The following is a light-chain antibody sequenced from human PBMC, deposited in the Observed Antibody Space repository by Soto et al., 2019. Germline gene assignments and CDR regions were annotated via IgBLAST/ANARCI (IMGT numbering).Light chain of an antibody. CDR3: QQRTSWPPWT. V-gene: IGKV3-11*01. Sequence: EVVLTQSPATLSLSPGGRATLSCRASQSVGLSLAWYQQKPGQAPRLLIYDASERASGSPARFSGSGSGTDFTLTISSLEPEDFAVYYCQQRTSWPPWTFGQGTKVDI. CDR2: DAS. J-gene: IGKJ1*01. CDR1: QSVGLS.